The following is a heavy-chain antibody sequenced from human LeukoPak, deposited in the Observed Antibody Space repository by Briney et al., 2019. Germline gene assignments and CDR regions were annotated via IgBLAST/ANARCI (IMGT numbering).Heavy chain of an antibody. CDR3: ARDGDGSGWSDY. V-gene: IGHV4-59*01. CDR2: IYYSGST. CDR1: GVSISSYY. J-gene: IGHJ4*02. D-gene: IGHD6-19*01. Sequence: SETLSLTCSVSGVSISSYYWSWIRQPPGKGLEWIGYIYYSGSTNYNPSLKSRVTISVDTSKNQFSLKLSSVTAADTAVYYCARDGDGSGWSDYWGQGTLVTVSS.